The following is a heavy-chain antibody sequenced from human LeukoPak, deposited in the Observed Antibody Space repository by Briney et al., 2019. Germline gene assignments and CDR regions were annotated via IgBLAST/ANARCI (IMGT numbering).Heavy chain of an antibody. V-gene: IGHV5-51*01. J-gene: IGHJ6*02. CDR3: ARLGSNYFYYTMDV. Sequence: GESLKISCKGSGYSFTSSWIGWVRQMPGKGLEWMGTVYAGDSDTRYSPSFQGQVTMSADKSTSTAFLQWRSLKASDTAMYYCARLGSNYFYYTMDVWGQGTMVTVSS. CDR1: GYSFTSSW. CDR2: VYAGDSDT. D-gene: IGHD3/OR15-3a*01.